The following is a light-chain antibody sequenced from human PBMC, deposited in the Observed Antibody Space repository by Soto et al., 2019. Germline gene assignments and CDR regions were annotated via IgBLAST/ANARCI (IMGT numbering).Light chain of an antibody. CDR2: AAS. Sequence: VVTTQSPATLSVSPGEREKLCCRASQGLGTNLAWYQQKPGQAPRLLIYAASTRATGVPGRFSGSGSGTEFTLTISSLQSEDFAVYYCQQYNHWPLTFGGGTKVDIK. CDR1: QGLGTN. J-gene: IGKJ4*01. V-gene: IGKV3-15*01. CDR3: QQYNHWPLT.